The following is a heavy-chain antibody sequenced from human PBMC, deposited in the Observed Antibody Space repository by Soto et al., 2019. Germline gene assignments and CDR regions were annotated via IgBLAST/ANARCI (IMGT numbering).Heavy chain of an antibody. Sequence: GASVKVSCKASGGTFSSYAISWVRQAPGQGLEWMGGIIPIFGTANYAQKFQGGVTITADESTSTAYMELSSLRSEDTAVYYCASSGMYYYDSSGYRGHNWFDPWGQGTLVTVSS. CDR2: IIPIFGTA. CDR1: GGTFSSYA. CDR3: ASSGMYYYDSSGYRGHNWFDP. V-gene: IGHV1-69*13. D-gene: IGHD3-22*01. J-gene: IGHJ5*02.